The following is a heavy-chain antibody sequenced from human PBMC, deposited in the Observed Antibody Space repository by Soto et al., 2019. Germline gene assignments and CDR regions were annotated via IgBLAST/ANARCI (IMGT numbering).Heavy chain of an antibody. D-gene: IGHD5-18*01. Sequence: PSEILSLTCTVSGGSIRRGGYYWIWVRQNPRRGLEWIGNIYYSGNTYYNPSLKSRLTISVDTSKNQFSLNLSSVTAADTAVYYCARDRLMATAGTARHYFGLDVWGQGTTVTVSS. J-gene: IGHJ6*02. CDR1: GGSIRRGGYY. CDR2: IYYSGNT. CDR3: ARDRLMATAGTARHYFGLDV. V-gene: IGHV4-31*03.